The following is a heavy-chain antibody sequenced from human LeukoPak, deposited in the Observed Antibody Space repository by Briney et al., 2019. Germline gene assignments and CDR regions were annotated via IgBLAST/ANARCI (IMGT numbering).Heavy chain of an antibody. V-gene: IGHV3-30*01. CDR2: VSNDGNNK. Sequence: PGRSLRLSCAASGFTFNNYALHWVRQAPGKGLQWVAVVSNDGNNKQYVDSVKGRFTVSRDNSKNTLYLEMNSLRPEDTAVFYCSRGIPPGRGYYYYYGMDVLGKGTTVTVSS. CDR1: GFTFNNYA. CDR3: SRGIPPGRGYYYYYGMDV. J-gene: IGHJ6*04. D-gene: IGHD3-10*01.